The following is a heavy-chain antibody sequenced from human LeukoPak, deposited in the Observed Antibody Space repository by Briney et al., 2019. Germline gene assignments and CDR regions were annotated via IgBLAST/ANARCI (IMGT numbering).Heavy chain of an antibody. J-gene: IGHJ4*02. CDR3: ARAVRYFDWSRHFDY. Sequence: EASVKVSCKASGYTFSTHWMHWVRQAPGQGLEWMGIINPSGGFTSYAQKFQGRVTVTRDMSTSTVYMELSNLRSDDTAVYYCARAVRYFDWSRHFDYWGQGTLVTVSS. V-gene: IGHV1-46*01. D-gene: IGHD3-9*01. CDR1: GYTFSTHW. CDR2: INPSGGFT.